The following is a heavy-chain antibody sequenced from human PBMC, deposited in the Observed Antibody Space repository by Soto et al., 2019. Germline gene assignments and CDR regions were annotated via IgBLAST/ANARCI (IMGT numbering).Heavy chain of an antibody. V-gene: IGHV3-23*01. CDR3: ARDHGYDSTWYRDY. Sequence: HPGGSLRLSCAASGFTFSNYAMSWVRQAPGKGLEWVSTIIGRGGSTYYVDSVKGRFTISRDNSKNTLSLQMKSLSAEDTAVYYCARDHGYDSTWYRDYWGQGTLVTVSS. D-gene: IGHD6-13*01. J-gene: IGHJ4*02. CDR2: IIGRGGST. CDR1: GFTFSNYA.